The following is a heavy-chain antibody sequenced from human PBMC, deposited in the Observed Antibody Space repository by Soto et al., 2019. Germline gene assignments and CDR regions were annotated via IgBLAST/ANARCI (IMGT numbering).Heavy chain of an antibody. J-gene: IGHJ4*02. D-gene: IGHD3-3*01. CDR3: ARTIFGVVNY. V-gene: IGHV4-39*01. CDR2: IYYSGST. CDR1: GGSISSSSYY. Sequence: QLKLQESGPGLVKPSETLSLTCTVSGGSISSSSYYWGWIRQPPGKGLEWIGSIYYSGSTYYNPSHKSRVTISVDTSKNQFSLKLSSVTAADTAVYYCARTIFGVVNYWGQGTLVTVSS.